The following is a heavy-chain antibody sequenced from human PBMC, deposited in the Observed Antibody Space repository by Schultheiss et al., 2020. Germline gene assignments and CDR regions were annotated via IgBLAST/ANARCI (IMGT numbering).Heavy chain of an antibody. D-gene: IGHD5-12*01. J-gene: IGHJ6*02. Sequence: SETLSLTCTVSGGSISSGDYYWSWIRQPPGKGLEWIGYIYYSGSTYYNPSLKSRVTISVDTSKNQFSLQLNSVTPEDTAVYYCAREEGGYMHNDYYYYYGMDVWGQGTTVTVSS. CDR1: GGSISSGDYY. V-gene: IGHV4-30-4*01. CDR2: IYYSGST. CDR3: AREEGGYMHNDYYYYYGMDV.